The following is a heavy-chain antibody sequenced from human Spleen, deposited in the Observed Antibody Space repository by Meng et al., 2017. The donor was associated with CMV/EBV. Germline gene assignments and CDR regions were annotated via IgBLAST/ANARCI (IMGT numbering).Heavy chain of an antibody. CDR1: GFTFNTYA. J-gene: IGHJ4*02. Sequence: GGSLRLSCAASGFTFNTYAMSWVRQAPGKGLEWVSAISGGGGSTYYADSVKGRFTISRDNSKNTLYLQMNSLRAEDTAVYYCATALGWYYFDYWGQGTLVTVSS. CDR3: ATALGWYYFDY. CDR2: ISGGGGST. D-gene: IGHD6-19*01. V-gene: IGHV3-23*01.